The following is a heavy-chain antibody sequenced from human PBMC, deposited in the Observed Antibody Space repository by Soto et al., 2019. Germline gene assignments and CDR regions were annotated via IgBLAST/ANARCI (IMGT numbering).Heavy chain of an antibody. CDR1: GGSVSSESHY. CDR3: ARDQYDFRSGSYYYAMEV. Sequence: QVQLQESGPGLVKPSETLSLTCTVSGGSVSSESHYQSWIRQTPGKGLEWTGYIYYTGSTNYNPSPKGRVTMSVDTSRDQVSLRLRSVTRADTAVYYCARDQYDFRSGSYYYAMEVWGQGTKVTVSS. J-gene: IGHJ6*02. CDR2: IYYTGST. V-gene: IGHV4-61*01. D-gene: IGHD3-3*01.